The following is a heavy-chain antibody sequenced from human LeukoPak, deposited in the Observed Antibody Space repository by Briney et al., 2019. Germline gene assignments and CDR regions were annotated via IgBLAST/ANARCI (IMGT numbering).Heavy chain of an antibody. CDR3: ARRRDGDY. J-gene: IGHJ4*02. D-gene: IGHD5-24*01. Sequence: GGSLRLSCAASGFTFSSYAMSWVRQAPGKGLEWVANIKQDGSEKYYVDSVKGRFTISRDNAKNSLYLQMNSLRAEDTAVYYCARRRDGDYWGQGTLVTVSS. CDR1: GFTFSSYA. CDR2: IKQDGSEK. V-gene: IGHV3-7*01.